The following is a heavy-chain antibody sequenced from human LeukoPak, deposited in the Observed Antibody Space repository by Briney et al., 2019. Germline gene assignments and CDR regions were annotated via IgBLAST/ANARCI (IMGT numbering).Heavy chain of an antibody. CDR2: IYHSGST. CDR3: ARGIYYYET. J-gene: IGHJ3*01. D-gene: IGHD3-22*01. V-gene: IGHV4-38-2*02. Sequence: SETLSLTCTVSGYSISSGYYWGWIRQPPGKGLEWIGSIYHSGSTYYNPSLKSRVTISVDTSKNQFSLKLSSVTAADTAVYYCARGIYYYETWGQGTMVTVSS. CDR1: GYSISSGYY.